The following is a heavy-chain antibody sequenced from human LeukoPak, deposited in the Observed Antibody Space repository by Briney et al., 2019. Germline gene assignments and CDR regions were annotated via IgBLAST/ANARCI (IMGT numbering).Heavy chain of an antibody. V-gene: IGHV3-23*05. D-gene: IGHD3-3*01. J-gene: IGHJ2*01. CDR3: ARDFWDDFEYFDL. Sequence: WGSLRLSCAASGFTFSSHARSWVRQAPGKGLEWVSAINSSGSSTYYADSVKVRLSISRDNSKNTLYLQMNSLRVEDTALYYCARDFWDDFEYFDLWGRGTLVTVSS. CDR1: GFTFSSHA. CDR2: INSSGSST.